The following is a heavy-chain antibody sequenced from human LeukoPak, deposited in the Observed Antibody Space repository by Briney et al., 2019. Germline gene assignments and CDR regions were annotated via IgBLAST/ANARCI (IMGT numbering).Heavy chain of an antibody. D-gene: IGHD3-10*01. Sequence: GESLKISCKGSGYSFTSYWIGWVRQMPGKGLEWMGIIYPGDSDIRYNYSPSFQGQVTMSADKSISTAYLQWSSLKASDTAMYYCARRITSYGSGSYYNWFDPWGQGTLVAVSS. J-gene: IGHJ5*02. V-gene: IGHV5-51*01. CDR2: IYPGDSDI. CDR1: GYSFTSYW. CDR3: ARRITSYGSGSYYNWFDP.